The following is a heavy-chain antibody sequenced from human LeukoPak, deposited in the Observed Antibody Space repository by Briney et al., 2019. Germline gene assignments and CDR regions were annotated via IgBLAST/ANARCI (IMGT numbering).Heavy chain of an antibody. J-gene: IGHJ5*02. D-gene: IGHD1-26*01. Sequence: SETLSLTCAVYGGSFSGYYWGWIRQPPGKGLERIGSIYHSGSTYYNPSLKSRVTISVDTSKNQFSLKLSSVTAADTAVYYCARVGVGSRVNLNWFDPWGQGTLVTVSS. CDR2: IYHSGST. CDR1: GGSFSGYY. CDR3: ARVGVGSRVNLNWFDP. V-gene: IGHV4-38-2*01.